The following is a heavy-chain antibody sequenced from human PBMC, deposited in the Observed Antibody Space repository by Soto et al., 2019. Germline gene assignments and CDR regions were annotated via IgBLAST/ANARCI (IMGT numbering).Heavy chain of an antibody. D-gene: IGHD3-10*01. CDR1: GYTFSSIG. CDR2: ISPYKGNT. J-gene: IGHJ4*02. CDR3: ARDLDASGSYYTDY. Sequence: QIQLVQSGAEVKKPGASVTVSCKASGYTFSSIGIRWVRQAPGQGLEWMGWISPYKGNTHYAKGLQGRVTMTTDTSTSTAYMELRILRSDDTAVDYCARDLDASGSYYTDYWGQGTLVTVSS. V-gene: IGHV1-18*01.